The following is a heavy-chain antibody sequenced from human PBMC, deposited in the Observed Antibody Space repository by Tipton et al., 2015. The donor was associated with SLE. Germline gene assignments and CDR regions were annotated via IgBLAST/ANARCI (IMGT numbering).Heavy chain of an antibody. CDR1: GSSIDGGYH. CDR3: ARGIMGDHDY. D-gene: IGHD3-16*01. J-gene: IGHJ4*02. Sequence: TLSLTCIVSGSSIDGGYHWGWIRQPPGKGLEWIANIHHSGSTNYNPSLKSRVTISVDTSKNQFSLKLRSVTAADTAVYFCARGIMGDHDYWGQGTLVTVSS. CDR2: IHHSGST. V-gene: IGHV4-38-2*02.